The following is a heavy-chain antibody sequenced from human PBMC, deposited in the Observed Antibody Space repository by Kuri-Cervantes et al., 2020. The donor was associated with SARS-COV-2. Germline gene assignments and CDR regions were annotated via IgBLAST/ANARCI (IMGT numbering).Heavy chain of an antibody. CDR2: ISYDGSNK. Sequence: GGSLRLSCAASGFTFSSYAMHWVRQAPGKGLEWVAVISYDGSNKYYADSVKGRFTISRDNSKNTLYVQMNSLRPEDAGVYYCATALTTVAPFDSWGPGTLVTVSS. J-gene: IGHJ4*02. CDR3: ATALTTVAPFDS. D-gene: IGHD4-23*01. CDR1: GFTFSSYA. V-gene: IGHV3-30*01.